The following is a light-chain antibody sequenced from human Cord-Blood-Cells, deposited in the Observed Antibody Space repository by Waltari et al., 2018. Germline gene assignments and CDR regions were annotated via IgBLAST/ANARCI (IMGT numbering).Light chain of an antibody. CDR2: GAS. CDR1: QSVSSN. J-gene: IGKJ2*01. Sequence: EIVMTQSPATLSVSPGERATLSCRASQSVSSNLAWYQQKPGQAPRLLIYGASTRATGIPARFSCSGSGTEFTLTISSLQSEDFAVYYCQQYNNFPPYTFGQGTKLEIK. CDR3: QQYNNFPPYT. V-gene: IGKV3-15*01.